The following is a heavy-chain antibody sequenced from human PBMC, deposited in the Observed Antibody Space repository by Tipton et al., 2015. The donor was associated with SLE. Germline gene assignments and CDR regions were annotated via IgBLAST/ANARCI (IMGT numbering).Heavy chain of an antibody. CDR3: ASPGYCSSTSCYTRGAFDI. CDR1: GYTFTSYG. J-gene: IGHJ3*02. Sequence: QSGPEVKKPGASVKVSCKASGYTFTSYGISWVRQAPGQGLEWMGWISAYNGNTNYAQKLQGRVTMTTDTSTSTAYMELRSLRSDDMAVYYCASPGYCSSTSCYTRGAFDIWGQGTMVTVSS. V-gene: IGHV1-18*03. CDR2: ISAYNGNT. D-gene: IGHD2-2*02.